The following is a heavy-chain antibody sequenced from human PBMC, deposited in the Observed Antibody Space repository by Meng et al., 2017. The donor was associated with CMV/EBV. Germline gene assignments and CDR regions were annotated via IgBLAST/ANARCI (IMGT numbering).Heavy chain of an antibody. CDR2: IYYSGST. V-gene: IGHV4-59*01. D-gene: IGHD2-15*01. Sequence: SETLSLTCTASGGSISSYYWSWIRQPPGKGLEWIGYIYYSGSTNYNPSLKSRVTISVDTSKNQFSLKLSSVTAADTAVYYCARVNGGGSFEVDYWGQGTLVTVSS. J-gene: IGHJ4*02. CDR1: GGSISSYY. CDR3: ARVNGGGSFEVDY.